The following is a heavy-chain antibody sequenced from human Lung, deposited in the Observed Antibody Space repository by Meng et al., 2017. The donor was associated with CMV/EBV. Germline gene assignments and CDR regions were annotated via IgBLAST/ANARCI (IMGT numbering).Heavy chain of an antibody. J-gene: IGHJ4*02. Sequence: ESXKISXAASGFIFSTYSMNWVRQGPGKGLEWVSYISDSSSTIYYADSVKGRFTISRDNAKNSLYPQMNGLRADDTAVYYCAGALVGGTFGCEDWGQGTXVTGSS. D-gene: IGHD1-26*01. CDR1: GFIFSTYS. V-gene: IGHV3-48*04. CDR2: ISDSSSTI. CDR3: AGALVGGTFGCED.